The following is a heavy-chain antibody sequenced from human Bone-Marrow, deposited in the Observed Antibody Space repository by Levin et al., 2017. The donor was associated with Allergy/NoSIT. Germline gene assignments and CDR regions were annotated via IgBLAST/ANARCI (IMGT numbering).Heavy chain of an antibody. Sequence: SLKISCAASGFIFNDYAMHWVRQGPGKGLEWVSGVSWNSGSIGYADSVKGRFTISRDNAKKSLYLQMNSLRAEDTALYYCAKDDDSSGYVIDQWGQGTLVTVSS. V-gene: IGHV3-9*01. D-gene: IGHD3-22*01. CDR2: VSWNSGSI. CDR1: GFIFNDYA. J-gene: IGHJ4*02. CDR3: AKDDDSSGYVIDQ.